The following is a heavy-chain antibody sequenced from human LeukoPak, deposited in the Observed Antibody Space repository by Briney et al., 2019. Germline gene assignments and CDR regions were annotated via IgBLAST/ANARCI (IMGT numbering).Heavy chain of an antibody. J-gene: IGHJ5*02. D-gene: IGHD2-15*01. CDR1: GFTFSSYA. Sequence: GGSLRLSCAASGFTFSSYAMSWVRQAPGKGLEWVSIISDSGGNACYADSVKGRFTISRDNSRNTLYLQMSSLRAEGTAVYYCAKRWQLNFDPWGQGTLVTVSS. CDR3: AKRWQLNFDP. CDR2: ISDSGGNA. V-gene: IGHV3-23*01.